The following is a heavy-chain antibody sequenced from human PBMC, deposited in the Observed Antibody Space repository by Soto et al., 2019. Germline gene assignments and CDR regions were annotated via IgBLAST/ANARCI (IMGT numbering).Heavy chain of an antibody. D-gene: IGHD5-12*01. J-gene: IGHJ4*02. CDR2: IYPGDSDT. Sequence: PGESLKISCKGSGYRFTSYWIGWVRQMPGKGLEWMGIIYPGDSDTRYSPSFQGQVTITADESTSTAYMELSSLRSEDTAVYYCARTGGYSGYGGLVYWGQGTLVTVSS. V-gene: IGHV5-51*01. CDR3: ARTGGYSGYGGLVY. CDR1: GYRFTSYW.